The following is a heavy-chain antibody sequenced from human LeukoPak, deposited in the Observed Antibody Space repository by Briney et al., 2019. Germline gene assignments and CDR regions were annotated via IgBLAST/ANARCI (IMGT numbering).Heavy chain of an antibody. Sequence: GGSLRLSCAASGLTFSDYYMSWIRQAPGKGLEWVSYISSSSSYTNYADSVKGRFTISRDNAKNSLYLQMNSLRAEDTAVYYCARVLSRGSFDYWGQGTLVTVSS. V-gene: IGHV3-11*06. CDR3: ARVLSRGSFDY. D-gene: IGHD2-8*01. CDR2: ISSSSSYT. J-gene: IGHJ4*02. CDR1: GLTFSDYY.